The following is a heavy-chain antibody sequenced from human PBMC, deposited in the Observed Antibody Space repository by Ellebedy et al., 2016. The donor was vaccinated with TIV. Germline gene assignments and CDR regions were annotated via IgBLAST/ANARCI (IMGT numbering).Heavy chain of an antibody. CDR3: AKASKCDY. J-gene: IGHJ4*02. CDR1: GFTFDDYT. CDR2: ISWDGGST. V-gene: IGHV3-43*01. Sequence: GESLKISCAASGFTFDDYTMHWVRQAPGKGLEWVSLISWDGGSTYYADSVKGRFTISRDNSKNSLYLQMNSLRTEDTALYYCAKASKCDYWGQGTLVTVSS.